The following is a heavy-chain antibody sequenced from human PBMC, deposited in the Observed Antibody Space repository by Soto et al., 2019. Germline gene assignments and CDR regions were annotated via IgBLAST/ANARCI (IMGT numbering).Heavy chain of an antibody. CDR3: AKLGSSIWPADV. CDR2: IDPSASHT. J-gene: IGHJ4*02. V-gene: IGHV5-10-1*01. Sequence: GESLKISCHGSGYSFTNYWINWVRQMPGKGLEWMGRIDPSASHTNYNPSFQGHVTISVDTSISTAYLQWNSLKASDTAIYYCAKLGSSIWPADVWGQGTLVTVAS. CDR1: GYSFTNYW. D-gene: IGHD6-13*01.